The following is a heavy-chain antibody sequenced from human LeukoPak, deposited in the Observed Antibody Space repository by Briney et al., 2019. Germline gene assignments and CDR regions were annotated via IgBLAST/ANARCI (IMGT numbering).Heavy chain of an antibody. Sequence: SETLSLTCTLSGGTVTSSTYFWGWIRQPPGQGLEWIGSISYGGATYYNPSLKSRVSMSVHTSKNQFSLKLSSVTAADTAVYYCARDGFYYHYYMDVWGEGTAVTVSS. D-gene: IGHD1-14*01. CDR3: ARDGFYYHYYMDV. CDR2: ISYGGAT. J-gene: IGHJ6*03. V-gene: IGHV4-39*07. CDR1: GGTVTSSTYF.